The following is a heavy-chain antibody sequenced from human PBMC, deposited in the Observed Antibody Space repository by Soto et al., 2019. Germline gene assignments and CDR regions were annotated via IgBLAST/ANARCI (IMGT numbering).Heavy chain of an antibody. CDR1: GGSIRSYY. V-gene: IGHV4-59*01. Sequence: PSETLSLTCTVSGGSIRSYYWSWIRQPPGKGLEWIGYIRDSGTANYNPSLQSRVTMALDTSKQQVSLRLNSVTAADTAVYFCARGPPLSSHYFYFDNWGQGALVTVSS. D-gene: IGHD3-9*01. CDR3: ARGPPLSSHYFYFDN. CDR2: IRDSGTA. J-gene: IGHJ4*02.